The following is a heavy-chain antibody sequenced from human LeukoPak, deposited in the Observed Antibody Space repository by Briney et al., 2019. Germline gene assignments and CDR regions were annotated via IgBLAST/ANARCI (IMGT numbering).Heavy chain of an antibody. J-gene: IGHJ6*03. Sequence: PGGSLRLSCAASGFTFSSYEMNWVRQAPGKGLEWVSYISGSGSTIFYADSVKGRFTISRDNSKNTFYLQLNTLRAEDTAVYYCARDSLRAALHYMDVWGKGATVTVSS. CDR3: ARDSLRAALHYMDV. V-gene: IGHV3-48*03. CDR2: ISGSGSTI. D-gene: IGHD4-11*01. CDR1: GFTFSSYE.